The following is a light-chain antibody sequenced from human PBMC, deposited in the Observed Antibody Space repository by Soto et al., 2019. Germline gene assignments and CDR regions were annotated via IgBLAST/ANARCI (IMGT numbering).Light chain of an antibody. J-gene: IGKJ1*01. CDR3: QQYETSPRA. CDR1: QSVSNNY. CDR2: DAS. V-gene: IGKV3-20*01. Sequence: IVLTQTPGTLSLSPGERATLSCRASQSVSNNYLAWYQQRPGQAPRLLIYDASSRATGIPDSFSGSGSGKDFSLTISRVEPEDFAVYYCQQYETSPRAFGQGTKVEIK.